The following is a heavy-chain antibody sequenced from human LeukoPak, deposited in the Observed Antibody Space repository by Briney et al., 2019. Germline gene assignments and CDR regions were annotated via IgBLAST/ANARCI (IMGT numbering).Heavy chain of an antibody. CDR1: GGSFSGYY. Sequence: PSETLSLTCAVYGGSFSGYYWSRIRQPPGKGLEWIGEINHSGSTNYNPSLKSRVTISVDTSKNQFSLKLSSVTAADTAVYYCARGVYCSGGSCYEDYWGQGTLVTVSS. D-gene: IGHD2-15*01. CDR2: INHSGST. CDR3: ARGVYCSGGSCYEDY. V-gene: IGHV4-34*01. J-gene: IGHJ4*02.